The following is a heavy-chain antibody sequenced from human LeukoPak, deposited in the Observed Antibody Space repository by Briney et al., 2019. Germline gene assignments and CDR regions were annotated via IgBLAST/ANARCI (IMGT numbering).Heavy chain of an antibody. CDR1: GFTFSSYA. D-gene: IGHD5-12*01. J-gene: IGHJ4*02. CDR2: ISGSGGST. Sequence: GGSLRLSCAASGFTFSSYAMSWVRQAPGKGLEWVSAISGSGGSTYYADSVKGRFTISRDNSKNTLYLQMNSLRAEDTAVYYCAKDSLISGYDSPAGDYWGQGTLVTVSS. V-gene: IGHV3-23*01. CDR3: AKDSLISGYDSPAGDY.